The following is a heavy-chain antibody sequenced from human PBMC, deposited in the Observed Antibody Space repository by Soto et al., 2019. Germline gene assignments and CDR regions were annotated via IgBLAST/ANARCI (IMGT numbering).Heavy chain of an antibody. Sequence: ASVKVSCKASGYTFTSYAMHWVRQAPGQRLEWMGWINAGNGNTKYSQKFQGRVTITRDTSAGTAYMELSSLRSEDTAVYYCARGVGGKAYDSSGYYYYYYMDVWGKGTTVTVSS. CDR2: INAGNGNT. J-gene: IGHJ6*03. CDR1: GYTFTSYA. V-gene: IGHV1-3*01. D-gene: IGHD3-22*01. CDR3: ARGVGGKAYDSSGYYYYYYMDV.